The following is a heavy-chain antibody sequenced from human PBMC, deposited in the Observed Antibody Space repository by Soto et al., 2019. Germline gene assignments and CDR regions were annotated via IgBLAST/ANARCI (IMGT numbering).Heavy chain of an antibody. CDR1: GYTFTSYY. CDR3: ARGRNDYSDRRVKSSNPDY. CDR2: INPSGGST. J-gene: IGHJ4*02. D-gene: IGHD3-22*01. V-gene: IGHV1-46*01. Sequence: QVQLVQSGAEVKKPGASVKVSCKASGYTFTSYYMHWVRQAPGQGLEWMGIINPSGGSTSYAQKFQGRVTMNRDKSTSQVYMELRSLRYEDTAVYYCARGRNDYSDRRVKSSNPDYWGKVTMVIVSS.